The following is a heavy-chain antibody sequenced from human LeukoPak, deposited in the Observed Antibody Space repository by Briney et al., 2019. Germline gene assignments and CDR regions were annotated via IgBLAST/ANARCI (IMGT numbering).Heavy chain of an antibody. J-gene: IGHJ4*02. D-gene: IGHD3-9*01. Sequence: GGSLRLSCAASGFTFDDYGMSWVRQAPGKGLEWVSGINWNGGSTGYADSVKGRFTISRDNAKNSLYLQMNSLRAEDTAVYYCARDPLLLRYFDWFYYFDYWGQGTLVTVSS. CDR2: INWNGGST. CDR1: GFTFDDYG. V-gene: IGHV3-20*04. CDR3: ARDPLLLRYFDWFYYFDY.